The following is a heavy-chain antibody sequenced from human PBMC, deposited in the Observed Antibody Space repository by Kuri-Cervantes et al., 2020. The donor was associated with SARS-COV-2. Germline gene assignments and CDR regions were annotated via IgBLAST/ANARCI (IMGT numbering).Heavy chain of an antibody. CDR1: GGSISSGSYY. V-gene: IGHV4-61*09. CDR3: ARYRNDFWSGYCFFDY. J-gene: IGHJ4*02. Sequence: SETLSLTCTVSGGSISSGSYYWSWIRQPAGKGLEWIGHIYTSGSTNYNPSLKSRVTISVDTSKNQFSLKLSSVTAADTAVYCCARYRNDFWSGYCFFDYWGQGTLVTVSS. CDR2: IYTSGST. D-gene: IGHD3-3*01.